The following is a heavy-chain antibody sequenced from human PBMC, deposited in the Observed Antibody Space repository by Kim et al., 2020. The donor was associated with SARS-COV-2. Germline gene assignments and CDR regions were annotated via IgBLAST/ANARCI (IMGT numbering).Heavy chain of an antibody. D-gene: IGHD3-3*01. CDR2: INHSGIT. J-gene: IGHJ6*03. Sequence: SETLSLTCAVYGGSFSGNYWSWIRQPPGKGLQWIGEINHSGITNYNPSLKSRITISVDTSKNQFSLKLSFITAADTAVYYCARGGGRFLEYYYMDVWGKG. V-gene: IGHV4-34*01. CDR3: ARGGGRFLEYYYMDV. CDR1: GGSFSGNY.